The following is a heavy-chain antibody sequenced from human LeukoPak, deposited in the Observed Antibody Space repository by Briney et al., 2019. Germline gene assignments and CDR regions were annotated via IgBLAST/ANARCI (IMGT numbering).Heavy chain of an antibody. J-gene: IGHJ5*02. CDR2: ISYDGSNK. CDR3: ARGAVAGDR. D-gene: IGHD6-19*01. Sequence: GGSLRLSCAASGFTFSSYAMHWVRQAPGKGLEWVAVISYDGSNKYYADSVKGRFTISRDNSKNTLYLQMNSLRAEDTAAYYCARGAVAGDRWGQGTLVTVSS. CDR1: GFTFSSYA. V-gene: IGHV3-30*01.